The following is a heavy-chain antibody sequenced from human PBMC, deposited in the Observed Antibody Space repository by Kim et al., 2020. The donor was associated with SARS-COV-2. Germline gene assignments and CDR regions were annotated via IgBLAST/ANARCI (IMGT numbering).Heavy chain of an antibody. Sequence: SETLSLTCTVSGGSISSTSYYWGWIRQPPGKGLEWIGSIYYSGSTYYNPSLKSRVTISVDTSKNHFSLKLSSVTAADTAVYYCARHIVVPAAMPVFGDFQYWGQGTLVTVSS. CDR2: IYYSGST. D-gene: IGHD2-2*01. CDR3: ARHIVVPAAMPVFGDFQY. CDR1: GGSISSTSYY. V-gene: IGHV4-39*01. J-gene: IGHJ1*01.